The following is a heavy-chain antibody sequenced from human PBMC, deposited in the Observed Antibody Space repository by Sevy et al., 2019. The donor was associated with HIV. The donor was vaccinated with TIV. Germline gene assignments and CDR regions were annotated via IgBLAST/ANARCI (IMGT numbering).Heavy chain of an antibody. D-gene: IGHD3-16*01. V-gene: IGHV3-30*04. J-gene: IGHJ4*02. CDR1: TFTFGHYA. CDR2: ISYEGSNE. Sequence: GGSLRLSCAASTFTFGHYAMHWVRQAPGKGLQWVAGISYEGSNEYYTDSVKGRFTISRDNSKNTLNLEMNNLRVEDTALYYCARDWGNHPTAILYYFDFWGQGIPVTVSS. CDR3: ARDWGNHPTAILYYFDF.